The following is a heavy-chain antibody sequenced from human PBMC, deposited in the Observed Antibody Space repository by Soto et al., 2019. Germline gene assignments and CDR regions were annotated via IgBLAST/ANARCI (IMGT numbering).Heavy chain of an antibody. V-gene: IGHV3-33*01. CDR2: IVNDGCEQ. D-gene: IGHD3-10*02. CDR1: GFSVSTHV. J-gene: IGHJ5*02. Sequence: QVQLVESGGGVVRPGRSLRLSCAATGFSVSTHVMHWVRQAQGKGLEWVAVIVNDGCEQQDADSVKGRFTISRDNARNILYLQMNNLRAEDTAIYYRARDDLYVDTGLDLWGQGTLVTVSS. CDR3: ARDDLYVDTGLDL.